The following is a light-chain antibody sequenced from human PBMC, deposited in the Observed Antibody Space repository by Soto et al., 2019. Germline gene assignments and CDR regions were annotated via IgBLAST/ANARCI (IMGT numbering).Light chain of an antibody. Sequence: EIVLTQSPGTLSLSPWERATLSCRASQSVSSSYLAWYQQKPGQAPRLLIYGASSRATGIPDRFSGSGSGTDFTLTFSRLEPEDFAVYYCEYYGTSITFGGGTKVDIK. V-gene: IGKV3-20*01. J-gene: IGKJ4*01. CDR1: QSVSSSY. CDR3: EYYGTSIT. CDR2: GAS.